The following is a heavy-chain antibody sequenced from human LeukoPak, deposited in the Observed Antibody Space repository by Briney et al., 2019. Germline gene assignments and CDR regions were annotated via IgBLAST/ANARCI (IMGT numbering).Heavy chain of an antibody. D-gene: IGHD3-10*01. CDR1: GGSISSYY. CDR3: ARSLYYYGADAFDI. CDR2: IYTSGST. J-gene: IGHJ3*02. V-gene: IGHV4-4*07. Sequence: SETLSLTCTVSGGSISSYYWSWIRQPAGKGLGWIGRIYTSGSTNYNPSLKSGVTISVDTSKNQFSLKLSSVTAADTAVYYCARSLYYYGADAFDIWGQGTMVTVSS.